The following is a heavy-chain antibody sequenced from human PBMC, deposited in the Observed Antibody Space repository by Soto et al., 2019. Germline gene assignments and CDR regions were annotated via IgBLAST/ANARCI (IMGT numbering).Heavy chain of an antibody. V-gene: IGHV3-11*05. J-gene: IGHJ3*02. CDR2: LSSSSSYT. CDR1: GFTFSDYY. Sequence: PGGSLRLSCAASGFTFSDYYMSWIRQAPGKGLEWVSYLSSSSSYTNYADSVKGRFTISRDNAKNSLYLQMNSLRAEDTAVYYCARVRWDAFDIWGQGTMVTVSS. D-gene: IGHD2-15*01. CDR3: ARVRWDAFDI.